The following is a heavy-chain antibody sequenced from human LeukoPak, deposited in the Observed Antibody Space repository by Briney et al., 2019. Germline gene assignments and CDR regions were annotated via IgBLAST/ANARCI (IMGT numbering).Heavy chain of an antibody. CDR1: GFTFRNYE. D-gene: IGHD1-14*01. Sequence: GGSLRLSCAASGFTFRNYELIWVRQAPGKGLEFVSYIDGSGSTMYYADSVKGRFTISRDNTKNPVFLQMNSLRAEDTAVYYCSRDVNNTFDYWGQGTLVTVSS. CDR3: SRDVNNTFDY. CDR2: IDGSGSTM. V-gene: IGHV3-48*03. J-gene: IGHJ4*02.